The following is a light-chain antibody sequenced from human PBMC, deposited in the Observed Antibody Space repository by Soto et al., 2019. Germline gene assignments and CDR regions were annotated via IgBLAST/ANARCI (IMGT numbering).Light chain of an antibody. CDR3: QSYDSSLSASYV. CDR2: GNI. CDR1: SSNIGAGSD. J-gene: IGLJ1*01. Sequence: QSVLTQPPSVSGAPGQRVTISCTGSSSNIGAGSDVNWYQQLPGTAPKLLIYGNINRPSGVPDRFSASKSGTSASLAITGLQAEDEADYSCQSYDSSLSASYVFGTGTKVTVL. V-gene: IGLV1-40*01.